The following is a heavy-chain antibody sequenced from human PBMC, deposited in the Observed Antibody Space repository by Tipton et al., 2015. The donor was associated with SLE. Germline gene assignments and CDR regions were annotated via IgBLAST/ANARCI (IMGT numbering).Heavy chain of an antibody. D-gene: IGHD1-7*01. Sequence: SLRLSCAASGFTFDDYAMHWVRKAPGEGLEWVSLINWDGAFTNYADSVKGRFTVSRDNRKKSLYLQMNSLRGEDTALYYCAKDLGPAVGGITVGLDVWGQGTTVIVSS. J-gene: IGHJ6*02. CDR1: GFTFDDYA. CDR3: AKDLGPAVGGITVGLDV. CDR2: INWDGAFT. V-gene: IGHV3-43D*04.